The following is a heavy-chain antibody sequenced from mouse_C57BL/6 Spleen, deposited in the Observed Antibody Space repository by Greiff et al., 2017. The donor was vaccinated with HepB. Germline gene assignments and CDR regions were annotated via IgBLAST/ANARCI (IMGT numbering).Heavy chain of an antibody. CDR2: INPYNGDT. V-gene: IGHV1-20*01. CDR1: GYSFTGYF. D-gene: IGHD1-1*01. CDR3: ARWGDYDEGSFAY. J-gene: IGHJ3*01. Sequence: EVQLQQSGPELVKPGDSVKISCKASGYSFTGYFMNWVMQSHGKSLEWIGRINPYNGDTFYNQKFKGKATLTVDKSSSTAHMELRSLTSEDSAVYYCARWGDYDEGSFAYWGQGTLVTVSA.